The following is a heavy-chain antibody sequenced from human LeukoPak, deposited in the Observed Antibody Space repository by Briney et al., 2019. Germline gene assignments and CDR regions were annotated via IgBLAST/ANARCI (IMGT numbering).Heavy chain of an antibody. Sequence: GGSLRLSCAASGFTFSSYSMNWVRQAPGKGLEWVSSISSSSSYIYYADSVKGRFTISRDNAKNSLYLQMNSLRAEDTAVYYCARVGSGGGGQYYFDYWGQGTLVTVSS. CDR2: ISSSSSYI. J-gene: IGHJ4*02. D-gene: IGHD3-16*01. CDR1: GFTFSSYS. V-gene: IGHV3-21*01. CDR3: ARVGSGGGGQYYFDY.